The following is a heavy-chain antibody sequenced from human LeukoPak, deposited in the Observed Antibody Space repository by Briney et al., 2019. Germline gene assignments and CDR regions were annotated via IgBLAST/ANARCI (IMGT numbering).Heavy chain of an antibody. CDR2: INGNDGTT. CDR3: ARNEGSTYNQLDS. Sequence: ASVEVSCKTSGYSFSDYYIHWVRQIPGQGFEWMGWINGNDGTTKFAPKFQGRVTLTRDTSISTAYMDLTNLRSDDSAIYYCARNEGSTYNQLDSWGQGTLVTVSS. V-gene: IGHV1-2*02. J-gene: IGHJ4*02. D-gene: IGHD1-1*01. CDR1: GYSFSDYY.